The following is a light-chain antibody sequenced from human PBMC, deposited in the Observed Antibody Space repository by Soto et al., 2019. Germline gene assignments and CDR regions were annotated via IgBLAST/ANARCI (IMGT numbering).Light chain of an antibody. CDR1: SSDAGSYNP. Sequence: QSALTQPASVSGSPGESITISCTGTSSDAGSYNPVSWYQQNPGKAPKLMIYEGSKRPSGVSNRFSGSKSGNTASLTISGLQAEDEADYYCCSYAGSSTPWVFGGGTKLTVL. J-gene: IGLJ3*02. V-gene: IGLV2-23*01. CDR2: EGS. CDR3: CSYAGSSTPWV.